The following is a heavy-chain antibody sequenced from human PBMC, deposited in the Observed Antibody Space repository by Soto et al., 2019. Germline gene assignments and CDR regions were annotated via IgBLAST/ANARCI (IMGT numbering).Heavy chain of an antibody. V-gene: IGHV3-21*01. Sequence: LRLSCVASGFSFSGYSMNWVRQALGKGLEWVSSIDGSSNYIYYADSVKGRFTISRDNSKNSLYLQMNSLRAEDTAVYYCARVVYFDSSGFGLWGQGTLVTVS. CDR2: IDGSSNYI. J-gene: IGHJ3*01. CDR1: GFSFSGYS. CDR3: ARVVYFDSSGFGL. D-gene: IGHD3-22*01.